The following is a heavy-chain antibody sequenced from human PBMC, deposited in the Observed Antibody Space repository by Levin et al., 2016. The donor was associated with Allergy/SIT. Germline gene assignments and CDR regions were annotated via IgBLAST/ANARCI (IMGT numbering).Heavy chain of an antibody. Sequence: GGSLRLSCAASGFTFSSYWMHWVRQAPGKGLVWVSRINSDGSSTSYADSVKGRFTISRDNAKNTLYLQMNSLRAEDTAVYYCARVLRGYSGYDPSSYGMDVWGQGTTVTVSS. D-gene: IGHD5-12*01. CDR3: ARVLRGYSGYDPSSYGMDV. V-gene: IGHV3-74*01. CDR1: GFTFSSYW. J-gene: IGHJ6*02. CDR2: INSDGSST.